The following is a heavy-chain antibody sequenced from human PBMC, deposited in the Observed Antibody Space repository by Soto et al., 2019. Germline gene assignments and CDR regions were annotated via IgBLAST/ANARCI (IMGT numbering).Heavy chain of an antibody. CDR3: ARVLRYFDWDYAFDI. J-gene: IGHJ3*02. Sequence: QVQLVESGGGVVQPGRSLRLSCAASGFTFRTYGMHWVRQAPGKGLEWVAVIWNDGSTKYYADSVEGRFTISRDDSKNTRYLQMNRLRAEDTAVYYCARVLRYFDWDYAFDIWGQGTMVTVSS. D-gene: IGHD3-9*01. CDR1: GFTFRTYG. CDR2: IWNDGSTK. V-gene: IGHV3-33*01.